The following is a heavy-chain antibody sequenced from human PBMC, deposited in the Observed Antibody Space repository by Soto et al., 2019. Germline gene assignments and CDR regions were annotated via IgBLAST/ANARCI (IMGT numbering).Heavy chain of an antibody. Sequence: QLQLQESGSGLVKPSQTLSLTCAVSGGSISSGGYSWSWIRQPPGKGLEWIGYIYHSGSTYYNPSLTSRVPISVDRSKNQFSLKLSSVTAADTAVYYCARDLPSISTRSYGMDVWGQGTTVTVSS. CDR1: GGSISSGGYS. CDR3: ARDLPSISTRSYGMDV. J-gene: IGHJ6*02. V-gene: IGHV4-30-2*01. D-gene: IGHD2-2*01. CDR2: IYHSGST.